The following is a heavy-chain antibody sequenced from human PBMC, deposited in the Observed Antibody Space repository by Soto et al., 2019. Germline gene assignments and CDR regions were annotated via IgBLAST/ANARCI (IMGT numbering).Heavy chain of an antibody. D-gene: IGHD1-26*01. J-gene: IGHJ6*02. CDR1: GYSFTSYW. V-gene: IGHV5-51*01. Sequence: GESLKISCKGSGYSFTSYWIGWVRQMPGKGLEWMGIIYPGDSDTRYSPSFQGQVTISADKSISTAYLQWSSLKASDTAMYYCARRRGSYYPLYYYYGMDVWGQGTTVTVSS. CDR3: ARRRGSYYPLYYYYGMDV. CDR2: IYPGDSDT.